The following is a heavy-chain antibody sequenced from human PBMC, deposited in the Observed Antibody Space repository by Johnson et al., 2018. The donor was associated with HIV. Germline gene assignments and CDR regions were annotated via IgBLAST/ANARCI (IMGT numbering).Heavy chain of an antibody. CDR3: ARERGISGGFDF. J-gene: IGHJ3*01. CDR2: ISYDGSNK. Sequence: QVQLVESGGRVVQPGRSLRLACAASGFTFSSYAMHWVRQAPGKGLEWVAVISYDGSNKYYADSVKGRFTISRDNSKNTLYLQMNSLRAEDTAVYYCARERGISGGFDFWGQGTRVSVSS. D-gene: IGHD2-15*01. V-gene: IGHV3-30*04. CDR1: GFTFSSYA.